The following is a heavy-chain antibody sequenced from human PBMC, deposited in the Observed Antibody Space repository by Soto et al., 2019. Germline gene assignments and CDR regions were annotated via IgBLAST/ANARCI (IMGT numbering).Heavy chain of an antibody. CDR3: ARDLTPLDQTDY. Sequence: GGSLSLSCAASGFTFSSYAMHWVRQAPGKGLEWVAVISYDGSNKYYADSVKGRFTISRDNSKNTLYLQMNSLRAEDTAVYYCARDLTPLDQTDYWGQGTLVTVSS. D-gene: IGHD1-1*01. J-gene: IGHJ4*02. V-gene: IGHV3-30-3*01. CDR2: ISYDGSNK. CDR1: GFTFSSYA.